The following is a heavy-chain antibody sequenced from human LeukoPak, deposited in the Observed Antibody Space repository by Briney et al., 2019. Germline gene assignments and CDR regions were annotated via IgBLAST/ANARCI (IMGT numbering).Heavy chain of an antibody. Sequence: PSETLSLTCTVSGGSISSYYWSWIRQPPGKGLEWIGYIYYSGSTNYNPSLKSRVTISVDTSKNQFSLKLSYVTAADTAVYYCARTYIGSYWFDPWGQGTLVTVSS. CDR1: GGSISSYY. CDR2: IYYSGST. CDR3: ARTYIGSYWFDP. J-gene: IGHJ5*02. D-gene: IGHD1-26*01. V-gene: IGHV4-59*01.